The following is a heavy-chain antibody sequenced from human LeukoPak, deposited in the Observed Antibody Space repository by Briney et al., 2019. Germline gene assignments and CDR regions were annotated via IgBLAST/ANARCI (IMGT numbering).Heavy chain of an antibody. V-gene: IGHV4-59*01. CDR3: ARVICSSTSCYPDY. CDR2: IYYSGST. J-gene: IGHJ4*02. Sequence: SETLSLTCTVSGGSISSYYWSWIRQPPGKGLEWIGYIYYSGSTNYNPSFKSRVTISVDTSKNQFSLKLSSVTAADTAVYYCARVICSSTSCYPDYWGQGTLVTVSS. CDR1: GGSISSYY. D-gene: IGHD2-2*01.